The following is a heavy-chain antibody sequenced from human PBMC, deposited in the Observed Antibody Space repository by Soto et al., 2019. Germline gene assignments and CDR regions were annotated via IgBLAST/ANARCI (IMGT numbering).Heavy chain of an antibody. J-gene: IGHJ4*02. CDR2: ISYDGSNK. V-gene: IGHV3-30*18. Sequence: QVQLVESGGGVVQPGRSLRLSCAASGFTFSTYGMHWVRQAPGKGLEWVAVISYDGSNKYYADSVKGRFTISRDNSKNTLNLQMNSLRTEDTAVYYCAKETPLKRQYYDGSGYYYFDYWGQGTLVIVSS. CDR1: GFTFSTYG. D-gene: IGHD3-22*01. CDR3: AKETPLKRQYYDGSGYYYFDY.